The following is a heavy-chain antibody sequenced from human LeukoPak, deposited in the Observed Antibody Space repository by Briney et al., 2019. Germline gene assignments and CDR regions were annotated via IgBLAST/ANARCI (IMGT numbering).Heavy chain of an antibody. CDR1: GGTFSSYA. V-gene: IGHV1-8*02. D-gene: IGHD3-22*01. CDR3: ARVEFISGYSHVY. CDR2: MNPNSGNT. J-gene: IGHJ4*02. Sequence: ASVKVSCKASGGTFSSYAISWVRQATGQGLEWMGWMNPNSGNTGYAQKFQGRVTMTRSIFISTAYMELSSLRSEDTAVYYCARVEFISGYSHVYWGQGILVTVSS.